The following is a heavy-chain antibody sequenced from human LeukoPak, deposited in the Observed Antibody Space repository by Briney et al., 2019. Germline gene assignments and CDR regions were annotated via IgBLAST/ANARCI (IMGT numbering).Heavy chain of an antibody. CDR2: IIPILGIA. CDR3: ARGRPSISNSYALDY. CDR1: GGTFSSYA. V-gene: IGHV1-69*04. J-gene: IGHJ4*02. D-gene: IGHD5-18*01. Sequence: SVKVSCKASGGTFSSYAISWVRQAPGQGLEWMGRIIPILGIANYAQKFQGRVTITADKSTSTAYMELSSLRSEDTAVYYCARGRPSISNSYALDYWGQGTLVTVSS.